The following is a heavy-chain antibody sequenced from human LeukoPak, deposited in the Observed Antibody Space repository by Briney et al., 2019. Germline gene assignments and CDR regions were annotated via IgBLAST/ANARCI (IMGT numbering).Heavy chain of an antibody. CDR3: ARGDSSVGLNY. D-gene: IGHD1-26*01. V-gene: IGHV4-34*01. Sequence: SETLSLACAVYGGSFSGYYWSWIRQPPGKGLEWIGEINHSGSTNYNPSLKSRVTISVDTSKNQFSLKLSSVTAADTAVYYCARGDSSVGLNYWGQGTLVTVSS. CDR2: INHSGST. CDR1: GGSFSGYY. J-gene: IGHJ4*02.